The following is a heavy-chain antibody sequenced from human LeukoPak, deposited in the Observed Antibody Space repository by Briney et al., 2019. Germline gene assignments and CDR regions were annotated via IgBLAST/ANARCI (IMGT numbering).Heavy chain of an antibody. CDR1: GGTFSIYA. CDR3: ARALGRFWNFDY. V-gene: IGHV1-69*13. Sequence: SVKVSCKASGGTFSIYAISWVRQAPGQGLEWMGGIIPIFGTANYAQVFQGRVTITADESTSKAYMELSSLRSEDTAVYYCARALGRFWNFDYWGQGTLVTVSS. D-gene: IGHD3-3*01. CDR2: IIPIFGTA. J-gene: IGHJ4*02.